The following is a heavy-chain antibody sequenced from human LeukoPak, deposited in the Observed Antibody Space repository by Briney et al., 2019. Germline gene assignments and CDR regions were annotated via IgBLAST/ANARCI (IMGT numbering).Heavy chain of an antibody. V-gene: IGHV3-23*01. CDR2: ISGSGGST. CDR1: GFTFSSYA. CDR3: ARLMWELPPHYYYMDV. Sequence: PGGSLRLSCAASGFTFSSYAMSWVRQAPGKGLEWVSAISGSGGSTYYADSVKGRFTISRDNAKNSLYLQMNSLRAEDTAVYYCARLMWELPPHYYYMDVWGKGTTVTISS. J-gene: IGHJ6*03. D-gene: IGHD1-26*01.